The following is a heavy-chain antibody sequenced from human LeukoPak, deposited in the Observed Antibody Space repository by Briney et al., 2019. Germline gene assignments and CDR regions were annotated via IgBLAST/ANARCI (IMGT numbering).Heavy chain of an antibody. CDR3: ARDSGYSGYEALAY. V-gene: IGHV3-30-3*01. D-gene: IGHD5-12*01. Sequence: GGSLRLSCAASGFTFSSYAMHWVRQAPGKGLEWVAVISYDGSNKYYAGSVKGRFTISRDNSKNTLYLQMDSLRAEDTAVYYCARDSGYSGYEALAYWGQGTLVTVSS. J-gene: IGHJ4*02. CDR1: GFTFSSYA. CDR2: ISYDGSNK.